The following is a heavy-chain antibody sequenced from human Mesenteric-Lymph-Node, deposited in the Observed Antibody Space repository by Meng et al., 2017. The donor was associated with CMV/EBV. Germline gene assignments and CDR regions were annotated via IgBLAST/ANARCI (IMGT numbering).Heavy chain of an antibody. CDR2: IYHSGST. V-gene: IGHV4-38-2*02. CDR1: GGPIGSYY. D-gene: IGHD6-13*01. CDR3: ARDLGQQLDHDAFDI. J-gene: IGHJ3*02. Sequence: SETLSLTCTVSGGPIGSYYWGWIRQPPGKGLEWIGSIYHSGSTYYNPSLKSRVTISVDTSKNQFSLKLSSVTAADTAVYYCARDLGQQLDHDAFDIWGQGTMVTVSS.